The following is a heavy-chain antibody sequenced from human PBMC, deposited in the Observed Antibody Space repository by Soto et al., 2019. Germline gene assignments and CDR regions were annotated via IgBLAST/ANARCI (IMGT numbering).Heavy chain of an antibody. CDR3: ARGEGSSYDRLYNWFDP. CDR2: ISSSSSTI. J-gene: IGHJ5*02. D-gene: IGHD6-13*01. V-gene: IGHV3-48*01. Sequence: GGSLRLSCAASGFTFSSYSMNWVRQAPGKGLEWVSYISSSSSTIYYADSVKGRFTISRDNAKNSLYLQMNSLRAEDTAVYFCARGEGSSYDRLYNWFDPWGQGTLVTVSS. CDR1: GFTFSSYS.